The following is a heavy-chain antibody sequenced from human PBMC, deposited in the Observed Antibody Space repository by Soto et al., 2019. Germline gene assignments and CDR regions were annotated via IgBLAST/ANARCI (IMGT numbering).Heavy chain of an antibody. V-gene: IGHV1-18*01. D-gene: IGHD4-17*01. CDR1: GYSLTTYS. Sequence: QVQLVQSGAEVKKPGASVTVSCKASGYSLTTYSISWVRQAPGQGLGWMGWISSYNGNTNYAQKFKDGVTMTTDYSTSTAYMEVRSLRSDDTAVYYCARTLKTAVTRFDPWGQGTLVTVS. CDR2: ISSYNGNT. CDR3: ARTLKTAVTRFDP. J-gene: IGHJ5*02.